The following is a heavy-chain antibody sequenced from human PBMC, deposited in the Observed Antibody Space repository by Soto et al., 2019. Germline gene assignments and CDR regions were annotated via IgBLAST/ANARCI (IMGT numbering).Heavy chain of an antibody. D-gene: IGHD5-12*01. CDR1: GYTFTSYA. Sequence: ASVKVCCKASGYTFTSYAMHWVRQAPGQRLEWMGWINAGNGNTKYSQKFQGRVTITRDTSASTAYMELSSPRSEDTAVYYCARGLGSGYDYYYYYYMDVWGKGTTVTVSS. J-gene: IGHJ6*03. CDR2: INAGNGNT. CDR3: ARGLGSGYDYYYYYYMDV. V-gene: IGHV1-3*01.